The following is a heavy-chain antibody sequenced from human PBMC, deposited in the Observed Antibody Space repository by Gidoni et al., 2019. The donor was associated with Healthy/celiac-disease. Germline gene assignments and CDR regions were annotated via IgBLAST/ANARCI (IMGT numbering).Heavy chain of an antibody. CDR2: LSGSGGRP. CDR3: AKPTSGSGRSSAWEG. D-gene: IGHD3-10*01. V-gene: IGHV3-23*01. CDR1: GVTLSSYA. J-gene: IGHJ4*02. Sequence: EGQRLESGGGWVQPGGSRRLAGEASGVTLSSYAMSWVRQAPGKGLEWFSALSGSGGRPYSAASVTGLFTLSRDNSKNTLYLQLHRLSAEDTALYYCAKPTSGSGRSSAWEGCGQGPLVTVSS.